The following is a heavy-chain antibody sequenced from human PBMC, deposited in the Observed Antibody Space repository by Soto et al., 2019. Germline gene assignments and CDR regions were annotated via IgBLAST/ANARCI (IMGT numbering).Heavy chain of an antibody. J-gene: IGHJ4*02. CDR2: IIPVFRTS. Sequence: QVQLVQSGAELKKPGSSVKVSCSASGVTFSSYAFTWVRQAPGQGLEWMGNIIPVFRTSNYAQGFQGRLTISADESTNTIVMELSSLRSADTAVYFCAKDGSWDGGGGESWGQGTLVIVSS. D-gene: IGHD3-16*01. V-gene: IGHV1-69*18. CDR1: GVTFSSYA. CDR3: AKDGSWDGGGGES.